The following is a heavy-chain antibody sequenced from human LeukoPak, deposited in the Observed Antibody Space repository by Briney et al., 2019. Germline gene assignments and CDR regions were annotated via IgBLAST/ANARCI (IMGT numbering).Heavy chain of an antibody. J-gene: IGHJ4*02. D-gene: IGHD3-3*01. CDR1: GFTFDDYA. Sequence: GGSLRLSCAASGFTFDDYAMHWVRQAPGKGLEWVANIKQDGSEKYYVDSVKGRFTISRDNAKNSLYLQMNSLRAEDTAVYYCARDGSSYYDFPEDYWGQGTLATVSS. CDR2: IKQDGSEK. CDR3: ARDGSSYYDFPEDY. V-gene: IGHV3-7*01.